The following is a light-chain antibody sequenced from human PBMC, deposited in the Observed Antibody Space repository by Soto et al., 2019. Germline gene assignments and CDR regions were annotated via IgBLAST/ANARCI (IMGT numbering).Light chain of an antibody. CDR2: EVS. CDR3: SSWTGSGRV. Sequence: QSALTQPASVSGSPGQSITISCTGTSSDVGGYNYVSWYQQHPGKAPKLMIYEVSNRPSGVSNRFSGSKSGNTASLTISGLQAEDEADYYCSSWTGSGRVFGGGTKLTVL. J-gene: IGLJ2*01. V-gene: IGLV2-14*01. CDR1: SSDVGGYNY.